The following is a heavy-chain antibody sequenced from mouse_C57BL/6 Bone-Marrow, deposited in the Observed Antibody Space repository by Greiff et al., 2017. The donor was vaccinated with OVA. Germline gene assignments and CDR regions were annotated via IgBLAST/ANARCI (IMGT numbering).Heavy chain of an antibody. Sequence: VQLVESGAELARPGASVKLSCKASGYTFTSYGISWVKQRTGQGLEWIGEIYPRSGNTYYNEKFKGKATLTADKSSSTAYMELRSLTSEDSAVYFCASCYYYGSSAWFAYWGQGTLVTVSA. CDR1: GYTFTSYG. J-gene: IGHJ3*01. D-gene: IGHD1-1*01. CDR3: ASCYYYGSSAWFAY. CDR2: IYPRSGNT. V-gene: IGHV1-81*01.